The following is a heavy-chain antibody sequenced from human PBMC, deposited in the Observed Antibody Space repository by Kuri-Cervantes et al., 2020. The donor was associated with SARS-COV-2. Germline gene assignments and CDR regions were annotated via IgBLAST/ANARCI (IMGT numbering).Heavy chain of an antibody. V-gene: IGHV1-69*10. Sequence: SVKVSCKASGGTFSSYAISWVRQAPGQGLEWMGGIIPIFGIANYAQKFQGRVTITADKSTSTAYMELSSLRSEDTAVYYCATALELPIDYYYYYMDVWGEGPTVTVSS. J-gene: IGHJ6*03. CDR1: GGTFSSYA. CDR3: ATALELPIDYYYYYMDV. D-gene: IGHD1-7*01. CDR2: IIPIFGIA.